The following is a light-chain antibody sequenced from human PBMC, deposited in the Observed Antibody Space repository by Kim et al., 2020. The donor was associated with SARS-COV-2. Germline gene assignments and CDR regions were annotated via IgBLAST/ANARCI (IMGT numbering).Light chain of an antibody. CDR2: GKN. CDR3: KSRGTSGNVV. V-gene: IGLV3-19*01. J-gene: IGLJ2*01. CDR1: SLRSYY. Sequence: SELTQDPAVAVALGQTVRITCRGDSLRSYYATWYQQKPGQAPVLVIYGKNNRPSGIPDRFSGSSSGNTASLTITGAQAEDEADYYCKSRGTSGNVVFGGGTQLTVL.